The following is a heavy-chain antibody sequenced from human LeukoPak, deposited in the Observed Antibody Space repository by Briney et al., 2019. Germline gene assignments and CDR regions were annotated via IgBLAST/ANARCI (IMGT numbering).Heavy chain of an antibody. J-gene: IGHJ4*02. CDR3: ARDAVKPEDFDY. CDR1: GYTFTSYG. D-gene: IGHD4-11*01. Sequence: ASVKVSCKASGYTFTSYGISWARQAPGQGLEWMGWISAYNGNTNYAQKLQGRVTMTTDTSTSTAYMELRSLRSDDTAVYYCARDAVKPEDFDYWGQGTLVTVSS. V-gene: IGHV1-18*01. CDR2: ISAYNGNT.